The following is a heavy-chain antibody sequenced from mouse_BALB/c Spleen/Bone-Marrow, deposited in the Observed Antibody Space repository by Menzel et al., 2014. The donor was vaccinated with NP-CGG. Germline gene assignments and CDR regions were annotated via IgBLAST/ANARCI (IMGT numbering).Heavy chain of an antibody. CDR3: ARGYDYSSWFAY. V-gene: IGHV5-6-3*01. D-gene: IGHD2-4*01. CDR2: INVNGDTT. CDR1: GFTFSNYG. Sequence: EVQVVESGGGLVQPGGSLKLSCAASGFTFSNYGMSWGRQTPDKRLEMIATINVNGDTTYHPDSVKGRFTISRDNVKNTLYLQMSSLKSEDTAMYYCARGYDYSSWFAYWGQGTLVTVSA. J-gene: IGHJ3*01.